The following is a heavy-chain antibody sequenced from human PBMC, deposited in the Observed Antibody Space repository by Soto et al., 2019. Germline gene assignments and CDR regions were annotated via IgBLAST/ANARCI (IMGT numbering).Heavy chain of an antibody. CDR2: INDRGSI. Sequence: QVQLQQWGAGPLRPLETLSLTCGVSGGSFSGYYCAWIRQSPGKGLEWIGEINDRGSINYNPSLKSRVSISVDTSKNHYSLSLRSVTAADTAVYYCARESHDILAGPDWGGYVDIGGRCTLVTVSS. V-gene: IGHV4-34*01. CDR3: ARESHDILAGPDWGGYVDI. CDR1: GGSFSGYY. J-gene: IGHJ2*01. D-gene: IGHD3-9*01.